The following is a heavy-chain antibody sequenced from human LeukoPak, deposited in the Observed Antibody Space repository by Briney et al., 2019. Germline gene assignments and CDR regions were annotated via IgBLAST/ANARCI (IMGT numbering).Heavy chain of an antibody. CDR2: ISAYNGNT. V-gene: IGHV1-18*01. J-gene: IGHJ6*03. Sequence: ASVKVSCKASGYTFTSYGISWVRQAPGQGLEWMGWISAYNGNTNYAQKLQGRVTMTTDTSTSTAYMELRSLRSDDTAVYYCARDQGLRYFDWLSYYYYMDVWGKGTTVTVSS. CDR3: ARDQGLRYFDWLSYYYYMDV. D-gene: IGHD3-9*01. CDR1: GYTFTSYG.